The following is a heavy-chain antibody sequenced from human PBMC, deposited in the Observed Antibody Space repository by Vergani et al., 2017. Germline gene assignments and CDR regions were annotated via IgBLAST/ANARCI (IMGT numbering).Heavy chain of an antibody. V-gene: IGHV3-30-3*01. J-gene: IGHJ4*02. CDR3: ARAQWGVVPSN. CDR1: GFTFSSYA. CDR2: ISYDGSNK. D-gene: IGHD2-15*01. Sequence: QVQLVESGGGVVQPRRSLRLSCAASGFTFSSYAMHWVRQAPGKGLEWVAVISYDGSNKYYADSVKGRFTISRDNSKNTLYLQMNSLRAEDTAVYYCARAQWGVVPSNWGQGTLVTVSS.